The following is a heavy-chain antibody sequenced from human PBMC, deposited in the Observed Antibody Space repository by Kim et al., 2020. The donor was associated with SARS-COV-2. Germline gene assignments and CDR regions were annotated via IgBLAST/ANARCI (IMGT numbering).Heavy chain of an antibody. J-gene: IGHJ4*01. CDR3: AKEQAKAGAGTRYYFDY. V-gene: IGHV3-53*01. CDR2: IYSGGNT. D-gene: IGHD6-13*01. CDR1: GFTVSSNF. Sequence: GGSLRLSCAASGFTVSSNFMTWVRQAPGKGLEWVSVIYSGGNTYYGSSVKGRFTISRETSNNTLYLQMNSLRAEDTAAYYCAKEQAKAGAGTRYYFDYWG.